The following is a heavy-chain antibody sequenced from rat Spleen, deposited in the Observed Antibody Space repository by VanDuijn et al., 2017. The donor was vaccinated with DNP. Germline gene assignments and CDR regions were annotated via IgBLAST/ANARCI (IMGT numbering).Heavy chain of an antibody. CDR2: ISSGGNT. J-gene: IGHJ2*01. CDR3: TRDDSGPYY. CDR1: GFSLTSYG. V-gene: IGHV2S12*01. D-gene: IGHD1-1*01. Sequence: QMQLQESGPGLVQPSQTLSLTCTVSGFSLTSYGVSWVRQPPGKGLEWIAAISSGGNTYYNSALKSRLSISRDTSKSQVFLKMNSLQTEDTAIYFCTRDDSGPYYWGQGVMVTVSS.